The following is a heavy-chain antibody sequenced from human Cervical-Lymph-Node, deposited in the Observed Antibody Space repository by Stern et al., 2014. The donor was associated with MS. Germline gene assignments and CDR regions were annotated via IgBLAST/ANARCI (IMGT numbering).Heavy chain of an antibody. J-gene: IGHJ3*02. V-gene: IGHV1-18*01. Sequence: QVKLVQSGAEVEKPGASVKVSCKVSGYTFTSYGISWVRQAPGQGLEWMGWIMAYNGNTNNAQKRHGRVTMTTDTSTSTANMELRSLRSDDTAVYYCARGLLGSENAFDIWGQGTMVTVSS. CDR3: ARGLLGSENAFDI. D-gene: IGHD2-15*01. CDR2: IMAYNGNT. CDR1: GYTFTSYG.